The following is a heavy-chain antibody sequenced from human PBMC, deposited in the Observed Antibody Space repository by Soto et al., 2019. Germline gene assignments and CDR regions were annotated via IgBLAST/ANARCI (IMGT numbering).Heavy chain of an antibody. CDR3: ARVRGSGSYAAYYFDS. J-gene: IGHJ4*01. CDR2: IHYSGST. Sequence: TLSLTCTVSVGSISNGGYYWNWVRQHPGKGLEWIGYIHYSGSTWYNPSLESRVTISVDTSKDQFSLKLRSVTAADTAVYYCARVRGSGSYAAYYFDSWGQGTLVTVSS. V-gene: IGHV4-31*03. D-gene: IGHD3-10*01. CDR1: VGSISNGGYY.